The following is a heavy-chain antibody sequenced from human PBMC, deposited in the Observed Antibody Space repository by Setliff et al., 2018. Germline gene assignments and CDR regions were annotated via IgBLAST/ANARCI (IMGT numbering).Heavy chain of an antibody. CDR2: IYYSGTT. Sequence: PSETLSLTCTVSGDSISPYYWSWIRQPPGKGLEWIGYIYYSGTTNYSPSLKSRVTISIDMSKNQFSLKLNSVTAADTAVYYCARGAYIGLDYWGQGTLVTVSS. CDR1: GDSISPYY. CDR3: ARGAYIGLDY. J-gene: IGHJ4*02. V-gene: IGHV4-59*01. D-gene: IGHD4-4*01.